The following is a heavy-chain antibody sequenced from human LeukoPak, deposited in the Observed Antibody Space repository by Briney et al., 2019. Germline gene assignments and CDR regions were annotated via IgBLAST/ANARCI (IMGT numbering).Heavy chain of an antibody. CDR3: ARPSNYYDSSGYYYGVAFDI. V-gene: IGHV4-59*08. Sequence: SETLSLTCTVSGGSISSYYWSWIRQPPGKGLEWLGYIYYSGSTNYNPSLKSRVTISVDTSKNQFSLKLSSVTAADTAVYYCARPSNYYDSSGYYYGVAFDIWGQGTMVTVSS. D-gene: IGHD3-22*01. CDR1: GGSISSYY. CDR2: IYYSGST. J-gene: IGHJ3*02.